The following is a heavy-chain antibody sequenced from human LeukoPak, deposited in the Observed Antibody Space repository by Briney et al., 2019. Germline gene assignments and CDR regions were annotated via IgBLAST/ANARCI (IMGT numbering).Heavy chain of an antibody. V-gene: IGHV3-23*01. Sequence: HPGGSLRLSCAASGFTFSNYGMSWVRQAPGKGLEWVSAISGSGGSTYYADSVKGRFTISRDNFKNTLYLQMNSLRAEDTAVYHCAKALTSSGANDAFDLWGQGTMVTVSS. CDR2: ISGSGGST. D-gene: IGHD2-15*01. J-gene: IGHJ3*01. CDR3: AKALTSSGANDAFDL. CDR1: GFTFSNYG.